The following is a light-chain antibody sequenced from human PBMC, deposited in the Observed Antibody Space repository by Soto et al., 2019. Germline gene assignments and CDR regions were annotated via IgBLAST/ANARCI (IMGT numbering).Light chain of an antibody. Sequence: DIVMTQSPESLAVSLGERATINCKSSQSVLYSSNNKNYLAWYQQKPGQPPKLLIYWASTRESGIPDRFSGSGSGSDFTLTISSLQAEDVAVYYCQQYYNTPKTFGQGTRLEIK. J-gene: IGKJ5*01. CDR3: QQYYNTPKT. V-gene: IGKV4-1*01. CDR2: WAS. CDR1: QSVLYSSNNKNY.